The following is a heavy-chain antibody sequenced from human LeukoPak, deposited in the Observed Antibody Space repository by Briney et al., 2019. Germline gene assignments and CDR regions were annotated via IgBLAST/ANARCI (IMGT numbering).Heavy chain of an antibody. CDR2: IYTSGST. Sequence: NASETLSFTCTVSGGSISSYYWSWIRQPAGKGLEWIGRIYTSGSTNYNPSLKSRVTMSVDTSKNQFSLKLSSVTAADTAVYYCARAGSIWSGYYRFDPWGQGTLVTVSS. J-gene: IGHJ5*02. CDR1: GGSISSYY. CDR3: ARAGSIWSGYYRFDP. D-gene: IGHD3-3*01. V-gene: IGHV4-4*07.